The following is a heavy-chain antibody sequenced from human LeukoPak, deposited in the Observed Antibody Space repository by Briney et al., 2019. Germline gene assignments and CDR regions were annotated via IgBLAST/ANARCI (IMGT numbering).Heavy chain of an antibody. CDR2: ISYDGSNK. V-gene: IGHV3-30-3*01. Sequence: GGSLRLSCAASGFTFSSYAMHWVRQAPGKGLEWVAVISYDGSNKYYADSVKGRFTISRDNSKNTLYLQMNSLRAEDTAVYYCARDRVWTAAGTDAFDIWGQGTMVTVSS. CDR3: ARDRVWTAAGTDAFDI. D-gene: IGHD6-13*01. CDR1: GFTFSSYA. J-gene: IGHJ3*02.